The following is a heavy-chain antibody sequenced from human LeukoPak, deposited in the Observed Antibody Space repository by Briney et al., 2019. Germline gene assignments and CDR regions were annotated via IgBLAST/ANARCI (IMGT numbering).Heavy chain of an antibody. D-gene: IGHD5-18*01. V-gene: IGHV1-18*01. Sequence: ASVKVSSKASVYTFTMYAFSWVRQAPGQGGEWMGWISPYSGHTKYAQIFQGRLTMTTDTSTSTASMELRSLRSHDTAVYYCARDGGYSAHDYWGQGTLVTVSS. CDR1: VYTFTMYA. CDR2: ISPYSGHT. J-gene: IGHJ4*02. CDR3: ARDGGYSAHDY.